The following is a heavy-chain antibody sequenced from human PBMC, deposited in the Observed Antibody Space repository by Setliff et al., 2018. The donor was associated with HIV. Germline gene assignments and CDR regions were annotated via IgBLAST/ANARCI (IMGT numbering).Heavy chain of an antibody. J-gene: IGHJ6*02. CDR3: AREFRGAPLYFYYGMDV. D-gene: IGHD3-10*01. CDR2: LYSGGTT. V-gene: IGHV3-53*01. Sequence: PGGSLRLSCAASGFSVGNSYMTWVRQAPGKGLHSVSILYSGGTTYYADSVKGRFTVSRDNSKNIFFLQMNNLRVEDTAVYFCAREFRGAPLYFYYGMDVWGQGTTVTVS. CDR1: GFSVGNSY.